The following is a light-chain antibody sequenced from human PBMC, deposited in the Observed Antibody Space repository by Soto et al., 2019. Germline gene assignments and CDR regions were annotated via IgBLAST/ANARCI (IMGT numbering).Light chain of an antibody. Sequence: RGITQAPPTLSVSPGERATRSSRCSQRVSRNLAWYQQKPGQAPRLLIYDASTRATGIPDRFSGSGSETEFTLTIRSLQSEDYAIYYCQHYNNWPPWTFGQGTKVDI. CDR1: QRVSRN. V-gene: IGKV3-15*01. CDR2: DAS. J-gene: IGKJ1*01. CDR3: QHYNNWPPWT.